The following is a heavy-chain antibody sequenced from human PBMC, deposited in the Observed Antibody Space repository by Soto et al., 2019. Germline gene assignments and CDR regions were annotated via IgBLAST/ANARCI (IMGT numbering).Heavy chain of an antibody. V-gene: IGHV5-51*01. Sequence: PGESLKISCKGSGYSFTSYWIGWVRQMPGKGLEWMGIIYPGDSDTRYSPSFQGQVTISADKSISTAYLQWSSLKASDTAMYYCAWIHSGGSLHHAFDIWAQGTTVTVSS. D-gene: IGHD2-15*01. CDR1: GYSFTSYW. CDR3: AWIHSGGSLHHAFDI. CDR2: IYPGDSDT. J-gene: IGHJ3*02.